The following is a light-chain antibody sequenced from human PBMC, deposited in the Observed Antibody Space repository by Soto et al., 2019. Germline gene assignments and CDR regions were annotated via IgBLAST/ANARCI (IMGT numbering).Light chain of an antibody. CDR1: QSISSY. Sequence: DIQLTQSPSSLSASVVDRVTITFRASQSISSYLNWYQQKPGKAPKLLIYAASSLQSGVPSRFSGSGSGTEFTFTISSLQPEDFATYYCLQHNSYPLTFGGGTKVDIK. J-gene: IGKJ4*01. V-gene: IGKV1-17*01. CDR3: LQHNSYPLT. CDR2: AAS.